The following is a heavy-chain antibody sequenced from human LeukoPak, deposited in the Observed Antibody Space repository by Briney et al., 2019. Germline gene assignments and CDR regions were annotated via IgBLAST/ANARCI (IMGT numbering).Heavy chain of an antibody. CDR3: ARIAFGGYIVAQDY. Sequence: PSETLSLTCAVYGGSFRGYLWSWIRQPPGKGLEWIGELNPSGGTNYNASLKSRITISVDTSKNQFSLNLASVTAADTAVYYCARIAFGGYIVAQDYWGQGTLVIVSS. CDR1: GGSFRGYL. D-gene: IGHD3-16*01. CDR2: LNPSGGT. J-gene: IGHJ4*02. V-gene: IGHV4-34*01.